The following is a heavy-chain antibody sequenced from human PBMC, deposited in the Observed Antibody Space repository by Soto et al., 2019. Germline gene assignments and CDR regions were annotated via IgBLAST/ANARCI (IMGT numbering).Heavy chain of an antibody. V-gene: IGHV4-59*08. Sequence: LPETLSLTCAVSGGSISSSYYWSWIRQPPGKGLEWIGYIYYSGSTNYNPSLKSRVTISVDTSKNQYSLKLSSVTAADTAVYYCARHRHSPGTRVVVRGYYYYGMDVWGQGTTVTVAS. CDR1: GGSISSSYY. J-gene: IGHJ6*02. D-gene: IGHD3-22*01. CDR2: IYYSGST. CDR3: ARHRHSPGTRVVVRGYYYYGMDV.